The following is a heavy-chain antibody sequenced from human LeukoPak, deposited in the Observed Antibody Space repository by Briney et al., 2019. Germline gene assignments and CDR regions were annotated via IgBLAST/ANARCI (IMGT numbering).Heavy chain of an antibody. CDR2: IIPIFGTA. D-gene: IGHD3-16*01. Sequence: LVKVSCKASGGTFSSYAISWVRQAPGQRLGWMGGIIPIFGTANYAQKFQGRVAITADESTSTAYMELSSLRSEDTAVYYCARAGYDYAEGWFDPWGQGTLVTVSS. J-gene: IGHJ5*02. CDR1: GGTFSSYA. CDR3: ARAGYDYAEGWFDP. V-gene: IGHV1-69*13.